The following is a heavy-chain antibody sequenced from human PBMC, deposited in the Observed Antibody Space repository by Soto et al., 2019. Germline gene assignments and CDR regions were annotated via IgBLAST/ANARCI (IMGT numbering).Heavy chain of an antibody. CDR1: GFTFSSYA. CDR2: ISGSGGST. J-gene: IGHJ4*02. Sequence: GGSLRLSCAASGFTFSSYAMSWVRQAPGKGLEWVSAISGSGGSTYYADSVKGRFTISRDNSKNTLYLQMNSLRAEDTAVYYCAKDLERQYYYDSSGYSLPDYWGQGTLVTVSS. CDR3: AKDLERQYYYDSSGYSLPDY. D-gene: IGHD3-22*01. V-gene: IGHV3-23*01.